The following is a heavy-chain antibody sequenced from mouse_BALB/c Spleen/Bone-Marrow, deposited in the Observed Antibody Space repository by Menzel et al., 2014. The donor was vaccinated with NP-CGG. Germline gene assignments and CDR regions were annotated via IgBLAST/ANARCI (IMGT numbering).Heavy chain of an antibody. V-gene: IGHV1-69*02. Sequence: VQLQQSGAEVVKPGAPVKLSCKASGYTFTRYWMHWVRQRPGRGLEWIGKIDPSDSETHYNHEFKDKATLTVDKSSSTAYIQLSSLTSEDSAVYFCARSGGNYVAWFVYWGQGTLVTVSP. J-gene: IGHJ3*01. CDR2: IDPSDSET. CDR1: GYTFTRYW. D-gene: IGHD2-1*01. CDR3: ARSGGNYVAWFVY.